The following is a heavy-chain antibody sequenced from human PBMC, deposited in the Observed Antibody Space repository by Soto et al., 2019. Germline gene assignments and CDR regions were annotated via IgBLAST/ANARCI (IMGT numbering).Heavy chain of an antibody. CDR3: VRADCSSTSCSRVNAFDI. CDR1: GFTFSSYD. J-gene: IGHJ3*02. D-gene: IGHD2-2*01. CDR2: IGIVGDT. V-gene: IGHV3-13*01. Sequence: ESGGGLVQPGGSLRLSCAASGFTFSSYDMHWVRQVTGKGLEWVSGIGIVGDTYYPGSVKGRFTISRENAKNSLYLQMNSLRAGDTAVYYCVRADCSSTSCSRVNAFDIWGQGTMVTVSS.